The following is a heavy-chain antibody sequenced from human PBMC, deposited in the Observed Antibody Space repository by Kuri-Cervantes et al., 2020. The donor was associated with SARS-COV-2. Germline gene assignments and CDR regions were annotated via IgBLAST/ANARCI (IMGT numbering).Heavy chain of an antibody. D-gene: IGHD4/OR15-4a*01. J-gene: IGHJ5*02. CDR2: LDTSGST. CDR1: GVSVSGGTYY. Sequence: SQTLSLTCDVSGVSVSGGTYYWSWIRQPAGKGLEWIGHLDTSGSTTYNPSLKSRVTISVDTSKNQFSLKLSSVTAADTAVYYCARDPNANHNNWFDPWGQGALVTVSS. V-gene: IGHV4-61*09. CDR3: ARDPNANHNNWFDP.